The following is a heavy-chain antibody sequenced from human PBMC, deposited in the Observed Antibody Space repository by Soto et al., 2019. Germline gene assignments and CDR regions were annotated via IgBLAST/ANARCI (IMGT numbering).Heavy chain of an antibody. CDR3: ARDLAAVPRAFDY. Sequence: QVQLQESGPGLLKPSETLSLTCTVSGGSISSYFYIWVRPPPGKGLEWIGSVYYTGTTDYNPSLKSRVTISVDTSKTQFSLNLRSVTAADTAVYYCARDLAAVPRAFDYWGRGTLVTVSS. V-gene: IGHV4-59*01. D-gene: IGHD6-13*01. J-gene: IGHJ4*02. CDR2: VYYTGTT. CDR1: GGSISSYF.